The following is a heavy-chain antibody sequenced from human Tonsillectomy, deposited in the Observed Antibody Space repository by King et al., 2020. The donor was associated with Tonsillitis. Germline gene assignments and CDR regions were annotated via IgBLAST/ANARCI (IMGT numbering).Heavy chain of an antibody. J-gene: IGHJ4*02. CDR2: IYWDDDR. V-gene: IGHV2-5*02. CDR3: ARYTGDTVFGLVIPAYYFDY. D-gene: IGHD3/OR15-3a*01. Sequence: QFTLKESGPTLVKPTQTLTLTCTFSGFSLSTSGVGVAWIRQPPGKALEWLALIYWDDDRRYTPSLKSRLTITKDTSKNQVVLTMTNMDPVDTATYYCARYTGDTVFGLVIPAYYFDYWGRGTLVTVSS. CDR1: GFSLSTSGVG.